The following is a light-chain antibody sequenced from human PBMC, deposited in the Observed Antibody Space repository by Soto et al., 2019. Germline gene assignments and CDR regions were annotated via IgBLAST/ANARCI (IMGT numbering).Light chain of an antibody. J-gene: IGKJ5*01. CDR3: QRRSNCPLT. CDR1: LSVSGCY. Sequence: DIEMTQFPGTLSLSRGERSTISCGSSLSVSGCYLSWYQQKPGQAPRLLIADATMRGAGLPARFSGSGSGTDFAITISSREPEYAAVYYYQRRSNCPLTFGQGTRLEIK. CDR2: DAT. V-gene: IGKV3-11*01.